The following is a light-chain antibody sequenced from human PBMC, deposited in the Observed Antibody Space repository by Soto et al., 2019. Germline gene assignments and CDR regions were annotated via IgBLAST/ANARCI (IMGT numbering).Light chain of an antibody. J-gene: IGLJ2*01. Sequence: QSVLTQPRSVSGSPGQSVTISCTGASNNVGGYNYVSWYQHHPGKVPQLIIYDVTKRPSGVPDRFSGSKSGNTASLTISWLQVEDEADYYCCSYAGTDIWIFGGGTKLT. CDR3: CSYAGTDIWI. CDR1: SNNVGGYNY. CDR2: DVT. V-gene: IGLV2-11*01.